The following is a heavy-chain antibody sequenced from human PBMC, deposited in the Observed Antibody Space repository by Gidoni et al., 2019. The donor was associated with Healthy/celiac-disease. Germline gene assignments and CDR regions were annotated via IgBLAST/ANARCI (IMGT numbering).Heavy chain of an antibody. V-gene: IGHV4-34*01. CDR2: INHSGST. CDR1: GGSFSGSY. J-gene: IGHJ4*02. D-gene: IGHD3-10*01. CDR3: ARDRDYGSGSYDY. Sequence: QVPLQQSGAGLLQPSETLSLTCSVYGGSFSGSYWRWIRQTPGKGLEWIGEINHSGSTNYNPSVKSRVTRLGDTSKNQFSVKLSSVTAADTAVYYCARDRDYGSGSYDYWGQGTLVTVSS.